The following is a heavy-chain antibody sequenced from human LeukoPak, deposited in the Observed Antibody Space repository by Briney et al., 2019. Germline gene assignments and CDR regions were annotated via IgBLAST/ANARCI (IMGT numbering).Heavy chain of an antibody. CDR1: GFTFSSYG. J-gene: IGHJ4*02. Sequence: PGGSLRLSCGASGFTFSSYGMLWVRQSPGKGLEWVAFIRYDGNIKFYADSVKGRFTISRDNSKNTLYLQMNSLGAEDTAVYYCAREPSRGDSSGLNYWGQGTLVTVSS. D-gene: IGHD6-19*01. CDR3: AREPSRGDSSGLNY. V-gene: IGHV3-30*02. CDR2: IRYDGNIK.